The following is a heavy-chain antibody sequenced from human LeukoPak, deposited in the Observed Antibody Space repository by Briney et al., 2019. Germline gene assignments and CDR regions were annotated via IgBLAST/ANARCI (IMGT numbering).Heavy chain of an antibody. V-gene: IGHV3-7*01. CDR1: GLTFGSYW. CDR3: ARGYCSGTSCRLLDY. Sequence: GGSLRLSCAASGLTFGSYWMNWVRQAPGKGLEWVANINQDGSEKYYVDSVKGRFTISRDNTKNSLFLQMDSLRAEDTAVYYCARGYCSGTSCRLLDYWGQGTLVTVSS. CDR2: INQDGSEK. J-gene: IGHJ4*02. D-gene: IGHD2-2*01.